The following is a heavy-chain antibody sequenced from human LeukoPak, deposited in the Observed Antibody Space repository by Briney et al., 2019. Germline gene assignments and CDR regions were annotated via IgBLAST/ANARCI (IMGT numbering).Heavy chain of an antibody. CDR1: GFTFSNAW. CDR2: IKSKTDGGTT. V-gene: IGHV3-15*01. J-gene: IGHJ2*01. D-gene: IGHD4-23*01. CDR3: ARAYVDLDYGGNIWYFDL. Sequence: GGSLRLSCAASGFTFSNAWMSWVRQAPGKGLEWVGRIKSKTDGGTTDYAAPVKGRFTISRDDSKNTLYLQMNSLRAEDTAVYYCARAYVDLDYGGNIWYFDLWGRGTLVTVSS.